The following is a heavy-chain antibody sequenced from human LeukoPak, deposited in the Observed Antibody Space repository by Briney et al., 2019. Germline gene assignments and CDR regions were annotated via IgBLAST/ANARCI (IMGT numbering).Heavy chain of an antibody. CDR1: GGSISSYY. CDR2: GSDRGGT. J-gene: IGHJ5*02. Sequence: SETLSLTCTVSGGSISSYYWSWIRQPPGEGLEWIGEGSDRGGTKFNPSLKSRASILADTSKNQFTLKLTSVTAADTAVYYCAKNGQSGFSFDPWGQGTLVTVSS. V-gene: IGHV4-34*01. D-gene: IGHD2-8*01. CDR3: AKNGQSGFSFDP.